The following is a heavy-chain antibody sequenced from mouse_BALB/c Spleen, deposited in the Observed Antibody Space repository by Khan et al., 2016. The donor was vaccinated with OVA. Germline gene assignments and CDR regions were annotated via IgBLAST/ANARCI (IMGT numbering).Heavy chain of an antibody. Sequence: QVQLQQPGAELVRPGVSVKLSCKGSGYTFTDFAMHWVKQSHAKSLEWIGVISTSYGDATYNQKFKGKATMTVDKSSSTAYMELARLTSDDSAIYYCARGSGNSRFAYWGQGTLVTVSA. CDR1: GYTFTDFA. CDR2: ISTSYGDA. CDR3: ARGSGNSRFAY. D-gene: IGHD1-3*01. J-gene: IGHJ3*01. V-gene: IGHV1S137*01.